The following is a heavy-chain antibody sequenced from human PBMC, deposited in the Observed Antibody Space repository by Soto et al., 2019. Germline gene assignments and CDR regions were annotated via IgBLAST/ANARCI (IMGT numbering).Heavy chain of an antibody. Sequence: QLQLQESGPGLVKPSETLSLTCTVSGGSITSNSYYWGWIRQPPGKGLEWIGIIYYSGNTYYNPSIRSRVTLSVDTSRNQFSLKVYSVTAADTAVYYCARSYTSSWYPDWFDPWGQGTLVTVSS. CDR1: GGSITSNSYY. D-gene: IGHD6-13*01. J-gene: IGHJ5*02. CDR3: ARSYTSSWYPDWFDP. CDR2: IYYSGNT. V-gene: IGHV4-39*01.